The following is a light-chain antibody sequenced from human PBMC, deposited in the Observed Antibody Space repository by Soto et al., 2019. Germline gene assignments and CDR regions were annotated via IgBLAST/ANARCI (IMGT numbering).Light chain of an antibody. CDR3: QKYNSDPPPT. J-gene: IGKJ3*01. CDR2: TPT. Sequence: SLMTKTPSTLSASGVDRVTITCRASQGISNDVAGNEQKPGKGANVLIYTPTIFHVGDPSRFSGSGSGTDFTLTISSLQPEDVATYYCQKYNSDPPPTFGPGTKVDIK. CDR1: QGISND. V-gene: IGKV1-27*01.